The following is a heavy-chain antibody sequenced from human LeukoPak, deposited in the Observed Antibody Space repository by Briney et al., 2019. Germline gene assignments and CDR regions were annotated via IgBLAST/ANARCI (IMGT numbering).Heavy chain of an antibody. CDR2: IKRDGSEK. CDR3: ARSLRGDCYTGDAFDI. Sequence: PGGSLRLSCAASGFTFGNFLMSWVRQAPGKGLEWVAHIKRDGSEKWYVDSVKGRFTTSRDNAKSSLYLQMNSLRTEDSAVYYCARSLRGDCYTGDAFDIWGQGTLVTVSS. V-gene: IGHV3-7*01. D-gene: IGHD2-21*01. CDR1: GFTFGNFL. J-gene: IGHJ3*02.